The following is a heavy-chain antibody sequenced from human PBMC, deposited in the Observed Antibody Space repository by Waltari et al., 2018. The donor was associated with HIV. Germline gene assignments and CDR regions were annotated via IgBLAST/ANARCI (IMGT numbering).Heavy chain of an antibody. D-gene: IGHD6-13*01. CDR2: ISGSGGST. CDR1: GFPSSNYG. CDR3: VKEHQYSHSWYSYYGMDV. V-gene: IGHV3-23*01. J-gene: IGHJ6*02. Sequence: EVQVLESGGALVQPGGSLRLSCAASGFPSSNYGMRWDSQAPGKGLEWVSTISGSGGSTYYADSVKGRFTVSRDNSKNTLYLQMNSLRAEDTAVYFCVKEHQYSHSWYSYYGMDVWGQGTTVTVSS.